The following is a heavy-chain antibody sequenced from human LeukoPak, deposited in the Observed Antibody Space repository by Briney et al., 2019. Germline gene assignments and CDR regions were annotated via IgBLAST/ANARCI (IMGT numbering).Heavy chain of an antibody. Sequence: GGSLRLSCAASGFTFSSYGMHWVRQAPGKGLEWVAFIRYDGSNKYYADSEKGRFTISRDNSKNTLYLQMNSLRAEDTAVYYCARERTGYSSGWGPYYYYYYYMDVWGKGTTVTVSS. V-gene: IGHV3-30*02. J-gene: IGHJ6*03. CDR2: IRYDGSNK. CDR1: GFTFSSYG. D-gene: IGHD6-19*01. CDR3: ARERTGYSSGWGPYYYYYYYMDV.